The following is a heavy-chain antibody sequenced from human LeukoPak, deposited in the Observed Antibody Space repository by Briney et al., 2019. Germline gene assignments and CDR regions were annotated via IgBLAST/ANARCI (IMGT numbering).Heavy chain of an antibody. CDR1: GFTFSSYA. Sequence: PGGSLRLSCAASGFTFSSYAMSWVRQAPGKGLEWVSAISGSGGSTYYADSVKGRFTISRDNSKNTLYLQMNSLRAEDTAVYYCAKAPSGRDDTYYDFWSGYYNPTAYYFDYWGQGTLVTVSS. CDR2: ISGSGGST. V-gene: IGHV3-23*01. J-gene: IGHJ4*02. D-gene: IGHD3-3*01. CDR3: AKAPSGRDDTYYDFWSGYYNPTAYYFDY.